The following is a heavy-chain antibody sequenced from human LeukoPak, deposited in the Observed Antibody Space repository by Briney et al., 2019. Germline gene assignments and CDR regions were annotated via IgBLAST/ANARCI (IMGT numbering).Heavy chain of an antibody. Sequence: PGGSLRLSCAVSGFTVSSNYMSWVRQAPGKGLEWVSVIYSGGSTYYADSVKGRFTISRDNSKNTLYLQMNSLRAEDTAVYYCARDNGLDAGVVIIPDDFYMDVWGKGTTVTVSS. J-gene: IGHJ6*03. CDR1: GFTVSSNY. D-gene: IGHD3-3*01. CDR2: IYSGGST. V-gene: IGHV3-53*01. CDR3: ARDNGLDAGVVIIPDDFYMDV.